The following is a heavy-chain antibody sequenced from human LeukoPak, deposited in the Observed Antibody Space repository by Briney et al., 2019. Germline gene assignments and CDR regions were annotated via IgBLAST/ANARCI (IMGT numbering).Heavy chain of an antibody. CDR2: ITISTGII. J-gene: IGHJ4*02. V-gene: IGHV3-48*01. D-gene: IGHD5-12*01. CDR1: GFTFSDYN. CDR3: AKDGAWLRFDD. Sequence: GGSLRLSCAASGFTFSDYNMNWVRQAPGKGLEWVAYITISTGIIYYADSVKGRFTISRDNAKNSLYLQMNNLRAEDTAVYYCAKDGAWLRFDDWGQGILVTVSS.